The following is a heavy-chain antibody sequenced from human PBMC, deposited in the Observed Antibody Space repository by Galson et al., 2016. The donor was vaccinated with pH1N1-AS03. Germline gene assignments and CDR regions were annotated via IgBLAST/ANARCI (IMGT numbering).Heavy chain of an antibody. D-gene: IGHD1-26*01. CDR2: GRGGDACG. CDR3: ARSGDKWELRH. Sequence: SVKVSCKASGDTFNENAVDWVGEARGQGGGGRGGGRGGDACGEVSGTLRGRVIITMDTSANTAYMELRDLTSEDTAVFYCARSGDKWELRHWGQGTLVTVSS. J-gene: IGHJ4*02. V-gene: IGHV1-3*01. CDR1: GDTFNENA.